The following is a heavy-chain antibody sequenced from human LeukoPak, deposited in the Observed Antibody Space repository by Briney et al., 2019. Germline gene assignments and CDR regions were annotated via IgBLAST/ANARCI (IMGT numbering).Heavy chain of an antibody. D-gene: IGHD3-10*01. V-gene: IGHV3-23*01. CDR3: AKDRYFYGSGSLGAFDV. CDR1: GFTFNNYA. CDR2: ISGGGGST. Sequence: GGSLRLSCAVSGFTFNNYAMSWVRQAPGKGLEWISAISGGGGSTYRADSVKGRFTISRDNSKNTLYLQMNSLRVEDTAIYYCAKDRYFYGSGSLGAFDVWGLGTMVTVSS. J-gene: IGHJ3*01.